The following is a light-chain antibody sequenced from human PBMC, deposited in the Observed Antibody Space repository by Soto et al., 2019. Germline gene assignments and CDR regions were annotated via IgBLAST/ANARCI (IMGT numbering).Light chain of an antibody. CDR3: QQTYSTPRGA. V-gene: IGKV1-39*01. Sequence: DIQMTQSPSSLSASVGDRVTITCRASESIRNNLNWYQQKPGQAPKLLIYAASTLQSGVPSRFSGGGSGTEFTLTIGSLQPEDFTTYYCQQTYSTPRGALGQGTKVEFK. CDR1: ESIRNN. CDR2: AAS. J-gene: IGKJ1*01.